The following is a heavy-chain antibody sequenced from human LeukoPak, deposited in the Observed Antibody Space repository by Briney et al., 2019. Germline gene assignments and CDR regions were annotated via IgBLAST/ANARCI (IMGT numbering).Heavy chain of an antibody. CDR2: ISSSGSTI. V-gene: IGHV3-48*03. D-gene: IGHD5-12*01. CDR1: GFTFSSYE. Sequence: GGSLRLSCAASGFTFSSYEMNWVRQAPGKGLEWVSYISSSGSTIYYADSVKGRFTISRDNSKNTLYLQMNSLRAEDTAVYYCARDPQSLVAFDYWGQGTLVTVSS. J-gene: IGHJ4*02. CDR3: ARDPQSLVAFDY.